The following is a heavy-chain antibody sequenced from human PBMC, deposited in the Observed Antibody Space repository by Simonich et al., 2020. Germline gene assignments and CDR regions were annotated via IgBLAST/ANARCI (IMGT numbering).Heavy chain of an antibody. CDR1: GYTFTSYD. CDR2: KNPNSGNT. J-gene: IGHJ4*02. Sequence: QVQLVQSGAEVKKPGASVKVSCKASGYTFTSYDINWVRQATGQGHELMGWKNPNSGNTGYAQKFQGRVTITRNTSISTAYMELSSLRSEDTAVYYCARTYSGSYYYFDYWGQGTLVTVSS. D-gene: IGHD1-26*01. CDR3: ARTYSGSYYYFDY. V-gene: IGHV1-8*03.